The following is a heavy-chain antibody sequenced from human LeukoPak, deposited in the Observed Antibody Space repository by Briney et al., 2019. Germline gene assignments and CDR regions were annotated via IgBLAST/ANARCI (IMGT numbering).Heavy chain of an antibody. Sequence: SETLSLTCAVYGGSFSGYYWSWIRQPPGKGLEWIGEINHSGSTNYNPSLKSRVTISVDTSKNQFSLKLSSVTAADTAVYYCARAMVYAKGPFDYWGQGTLVTVSS. J-gene: IGHJ4*02. CDR2: INHSGST. D-gene: IGHD2-8*01. CDR1: GGSFSGYY. V-gene: IGHV4-34*01. CDR3: ARAMVYAKGPFDY.